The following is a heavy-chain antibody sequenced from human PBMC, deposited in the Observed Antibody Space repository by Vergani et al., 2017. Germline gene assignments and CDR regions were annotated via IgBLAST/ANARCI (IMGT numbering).Heavy chain of an antibody. CDR3: ARDLPYGSGSYYSPEYFQH. V-gene: IGHV1-69*06. CDR1: GGTFSRYA. CDR2: IIPIFGTA. J-gene: IGHJ1*01. D-gene: IGHD3-10*01. Sequence: QVQLLQSGAEVKKPGSSVKVSCKASGGTFSRYAISWVRQAPGQGLEWMGGIIPIFGTANYAQKLQGRVTMTTDTSTSTAYMELRSLRSDDTAVDYGARDLPYGSGSYYSPEYFQHWGQGTLVTGSS.